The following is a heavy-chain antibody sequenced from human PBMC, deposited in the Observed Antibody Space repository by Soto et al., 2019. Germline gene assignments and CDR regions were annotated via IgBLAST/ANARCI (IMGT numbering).Heavy chain of an antibody. J-gene: IGHJ3*02. CDR1: GGSISSYY. Sequence: SETLSLTCTVSGGSISSYYWSWIRQPPGKGLEWIGYIYYSGSTNYNPSLKSRVTISVDTSKNQFSLKMSSVTAADTAVYYCARRYSSAFDIWGQGTMVT. CDR2: IYYSGST. V-gene: IGHV4-59*08. CDR3: ARRYSSAFDI. D-gene: IGHD6-13*01.